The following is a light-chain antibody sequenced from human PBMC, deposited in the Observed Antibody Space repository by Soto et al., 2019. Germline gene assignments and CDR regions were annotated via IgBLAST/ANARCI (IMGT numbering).Light chain of an antibody. CDR1: SSNIGAGYD. CDR2: GNS. CDR3: QSYDSCLSARV. V-gene: IGLV1-40*01. J-gene: IGLJ3*02. Sequence: QSVLTQPPSVSGAPGQRVTISCTGSSSNIGAGYDVHWYQQLPGTAPKLLIYGNSNRPSGVPDRFSGSKSGTSASLAITGLQAEDEADYYCQSYDSCLSARVFGGGTKLTVL.